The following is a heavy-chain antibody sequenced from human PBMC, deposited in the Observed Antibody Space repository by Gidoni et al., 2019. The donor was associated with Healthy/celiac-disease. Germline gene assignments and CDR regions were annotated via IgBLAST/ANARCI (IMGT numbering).Heavy chain of an antibody. D-gene: IGHD3-3*01. J-gene: IGHJ4*02. Sequence: QITLMEYGPTLVKPTQTRTLTCTLLGFSLSTSSMGVGWIRQPPGKTLAWLALIYWDDDKRYSPSLKSRLPTTQDTFQIQLVLTMSNMDPADTATYYFAHTSIYVCGSGYYSYFDYWGQGTLVTVSS. V-gene: IGHV2-5*02. CDR2: IYWDDDK. CDR3: AHTSIYVCGSGYYSYFDY. CDR1: GFSLSTSSMG.